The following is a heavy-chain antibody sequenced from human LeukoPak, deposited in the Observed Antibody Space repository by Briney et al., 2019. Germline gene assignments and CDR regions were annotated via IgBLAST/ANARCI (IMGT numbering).Heavy chain of an antibody. CDR3: ARRQARDFWSGYPDSNWFDP. D-gene: IGHD3-3*01. CDR1: GYSISSGYY. J-gene: IGHJ5*02. Sequence: PSETLSLTCAVSGYSISSGYYWGRIRQPPGKGLEWIGSIYHSGSTYYNPSLKSRVTISVDTSKNQFSLKLSSVTAADTAVYYCARRQARDFWSGYPDSNWFDPWGQGTLVTVSS. CDR2: IYHSGST. V-gene: IGHV4-38-2*01.